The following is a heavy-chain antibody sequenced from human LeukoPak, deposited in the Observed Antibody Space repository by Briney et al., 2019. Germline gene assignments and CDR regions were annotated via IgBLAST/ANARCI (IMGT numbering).Heavy chain of an antibody. CDR2: ISSNGGST. J-gene: IGHJ4*02. D-gene: IGHD3-22*01. CDR1: GFTFSSYA. CDR3: ARGLAYYYDTSAYLFDD. Sequence: GGSLRLSCAASGFTFSSYAMHWVRQAPGKGLEYVSAISSNGGSTYYANSVKGRFTISRGNSKNTLYLQMGSLRAEDMAVYYCARGLAYYYDTSAYLFDDWGQGTLVTVSS. V-gene: IGHV3-64*01.